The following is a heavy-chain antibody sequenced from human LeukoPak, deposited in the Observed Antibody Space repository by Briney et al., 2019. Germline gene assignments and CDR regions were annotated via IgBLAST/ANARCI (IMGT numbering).Heavy chain of an antibody. CDR2: INEDGSEK. V-gene: IGHV3-7*01. CDR3: ARNRGISH. D-gene: IGHD3-16*01. Sequence: GGSLRLSCAAAGFTFSGYWMSWVRQTTEKGLECVAKINEDGSEKHYVDSVRGRFTISRDNVKNSLFLQMDSLKGEDTAVYYCARNRGISHWGQGTLVTVSS. CDR1: GFTFSGYW. J-gene: IGHJ4*02.